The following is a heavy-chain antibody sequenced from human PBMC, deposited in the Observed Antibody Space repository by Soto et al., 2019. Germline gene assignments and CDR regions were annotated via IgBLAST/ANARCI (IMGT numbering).Heavy chain of an antibody. CDR1: GYPFTDLY. Sequence: AASVKVSCKPSGYPFTDLYIHWVRQAPGLGLEWMGWIDPRSGASRKTQRFQGRFTMTRDTSTNTVYMELSSLRSDDTAVYFCARDNYGSLDYSGPGTLVTVSS. V-gene: IGHV1-2*02. CDR3: ARDNYGSLDY. D-gene: IGHD3-10*01. CDR2: IDPRSGAS. J-gene: IGHJ4*02.